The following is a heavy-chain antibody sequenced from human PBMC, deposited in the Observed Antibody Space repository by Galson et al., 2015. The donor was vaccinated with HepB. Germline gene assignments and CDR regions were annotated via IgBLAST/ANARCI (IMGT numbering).Heavy chain of an antibody. V-gene: IGHV1-69*04. D-gene: IGHD3-10*01. CDR2: IIPILGIA. CDR1: GYTFTSYG. J-gene: IGHJ6*02. CDR3: ASSQTYYYGSGSIMDV. Sequence: SVKVSCKASGYTFTSYGISWVRQAPGQGLEWMGRIIPILGIANYAQKFQGRVTITADKSTSTAYMELSSLRSEDTAVYYCASSQTYYYGSGSIMDVWGQGTTVTVSS.